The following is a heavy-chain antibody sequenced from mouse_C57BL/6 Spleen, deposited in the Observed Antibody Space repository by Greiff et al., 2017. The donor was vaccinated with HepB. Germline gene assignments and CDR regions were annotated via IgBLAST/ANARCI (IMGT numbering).Heavy chain of an antibody. CDR3: AGGYYYGSRGDWFAY. J-gene: IGHJ3*01. V-gene: IGHV14-3*01. CDR1: GFNIKNSY. D-gene: IGHD1-1*01. Sequence: EVQLQQSVAELVRPGASVKLSCTASGFNIKNSYMHWVKQRPEQGLEWIGRIDPANGNTKYAPKFKGKATITADTSSNTAYLQLSSLTSEDTAVDYCAGGYYYGSRGDWFAYWGQGTPVTVSA. CDR2: IDPANGNT.